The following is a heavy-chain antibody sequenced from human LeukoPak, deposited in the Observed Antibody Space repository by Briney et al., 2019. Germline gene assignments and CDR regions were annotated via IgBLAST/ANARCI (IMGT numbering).Heavy chain of an antibody. Sequence: ASVKLPYKASGYPYTVYYMHWVRQAPGQGLEWMGWINPNSGGTNYAQKFQGRVTMTRDTSISTAYMELSRLRSDDTAVYYCASAIAAAGTSYYYGMDVWGQGTTVTVSS. CDR2: INPNSGGT. CDR3: ASAIAAAGTSYYYGMDV. J-gene: IGHJ6*02. CDR1: GYPYTVYY. V-gene: IGHV1-2*02. D-gene: IGHD6-13*01.